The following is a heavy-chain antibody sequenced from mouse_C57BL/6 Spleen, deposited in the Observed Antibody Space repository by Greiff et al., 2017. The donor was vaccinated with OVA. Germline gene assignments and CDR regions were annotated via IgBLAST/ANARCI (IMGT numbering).Heavy chain of an antibody. D-gene: IGHD1-1*01. J-gene: IGHJ4*01. Sequence: VQLQQPGAELVKPGASVKLSCKASGYPFTSYCMHWLKQRPGQGLEWIGMFHPNSGSTNYNEKFKGKATLTVDKSSSTAYMQLSRLTSEESAVYYCARSFITTGVEDGLYYYAMDYWGQGTSVTVSS. CDR3: ARSFITTGVEDGLYYYAMDY. V-gene: IGHV1-64*01. CDR2: FHPNSGST. CDR1: GYPFTSYC.